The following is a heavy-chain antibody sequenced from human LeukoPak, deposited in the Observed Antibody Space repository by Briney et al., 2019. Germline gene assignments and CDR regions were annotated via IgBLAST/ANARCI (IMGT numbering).Heavy chain of an antibody. CDR2: SDK. V-gene: IGHV3-30*01. Sequence: SDKDYADSVKGRFTISRDNSKNTLYLQMNCLRAEDTAVYYCAKDCSSGSYMPYCMDVWGKGTTVTISS. D-gene: IGHD6-25*01. J-gene: IGHJ6*03. CDR3: AKDCSSGSYMPYCMDV.